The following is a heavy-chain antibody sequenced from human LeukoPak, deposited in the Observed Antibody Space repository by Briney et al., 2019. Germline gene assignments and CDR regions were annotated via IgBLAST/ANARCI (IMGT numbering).Heavy chain of an antibody. CDR1: GGSISSYY. CDR3: ARGGHSGWYKGYNWFDP. Sequence: SETLSFTCTVSGGSISSYYWSWIRQPAGKGLEWIGRIYTSGSTNYNPSLKSRVTMSVDTSKNQFSLKLSSVTAADTAVYYCARGGHSGWYKGYNWFDPWGQGTLVTVSS. V-gene: IGHV4-4*07. D-gene: IGHD6-19*01. CDR2: IYTSGST. J-gene: IGHJ5*02.